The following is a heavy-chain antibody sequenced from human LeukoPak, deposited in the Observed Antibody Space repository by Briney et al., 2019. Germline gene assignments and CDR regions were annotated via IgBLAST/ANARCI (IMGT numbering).Heavy chain of an antibody. V-gene: IGHV3-23*01. Sequence: PGRSLRLSCVASGFTFSIYAMTWVRQAPGKGLEWVSGISGGSESTYCADSVKGRFTISRDNSKNTLYMEMNNLRGADTAVYYCAKGWTAVGSWGQGTRVTVSS. CDR1: GFTFSIYA. CDR2: ISGGSEST. CDR3: AKGWTAVGS. D-gene: IGHD1-26*01. J-gene: IGHJ5*02.